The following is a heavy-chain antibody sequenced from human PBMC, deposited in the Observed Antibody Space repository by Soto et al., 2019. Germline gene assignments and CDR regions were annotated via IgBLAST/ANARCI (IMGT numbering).Heavy chain of an antibody. D-gene: IGHD3-3*01. CDR1: GFSFSTYG. V-gene: IGHV3-30*18. CDR2: ISYDGRNK. CDR3: AKETQYYDAWRTGIYYYGMDV. J-gene: IGHJ6*02. Sequence: QVQLVESGGGVVQPGRSLRLSCAASGFSFSTYGMHWVRQAPGKGLEWVALISYDGRNKNYADSVKGRFTISRDNSKNILSLQMNSLRAEDTSVYYCAKETQYYDAWRTGIYYYGMDVWGQGTTVTVSS.